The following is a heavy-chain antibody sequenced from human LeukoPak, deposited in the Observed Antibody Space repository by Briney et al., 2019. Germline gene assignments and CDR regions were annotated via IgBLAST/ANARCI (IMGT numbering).Heavy chain of an antibody. D-gene: IGHD1-1*01. J-gene: IGHJ4*02. CDR1: GASFSGGDYH. CDR2: ISYSGST. Sequence: PSETLSLTCTVSGASFSGGDYHWSWIRQPPGKGLGWIGYISYSGSTNYNPSLKSRLTMSLDTPNNQFSLKLNSVTAADTGVYFCARGFHGNNWYYFDCWGQGTLVAVSS. CDR3: ARGFHGNNWYYFDC. V-gene: IGHV4-61*08.